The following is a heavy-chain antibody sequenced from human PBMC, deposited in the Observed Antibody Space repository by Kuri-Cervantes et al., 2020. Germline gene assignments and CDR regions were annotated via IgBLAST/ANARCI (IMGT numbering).Heavy chain of an antibody. V-gene: IGHV4-38-2*01. CDR3: ARSYYYGSGIFYYYMDV. D-gene: IGHD3-10*01. CDR1: GYSISSGYY. CDR2: IYYSGST. Sequence: SQTLSLTCAVSGYSISSGYYWGWIRQPPGKGLEWIGYIYYSGSTNYNPPLKSRVTISVDTSKNQFSLQLNSVTPEDTAVYYCARSYYYGSGIFYYYMDVWGKGTTVTVSS. J-gene: IGHJ6*03.